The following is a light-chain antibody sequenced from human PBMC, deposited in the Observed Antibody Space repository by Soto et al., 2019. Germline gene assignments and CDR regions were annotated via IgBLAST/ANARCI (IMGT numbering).Light chain of an antibody. CDR1: SSDVGGYDY. J-gene: IGLJ1*01. CDR2: DVN. CDR3: SSYSSSATNYV. Sequence: QSALTQPASVSGSPGQLITISCTGTSSDVGGYDYVSWYQQHPGKAPKVIIYDVNNRPSGVSSRFSGSKSGNTASLSISGLQAEDEADYYCSSYSSSATNYVFGSGTKVTVL. V-gene: IGLV2-14*03.